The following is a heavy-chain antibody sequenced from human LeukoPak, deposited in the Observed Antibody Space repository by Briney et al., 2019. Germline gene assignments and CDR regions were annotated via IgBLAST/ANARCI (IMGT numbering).Heavy chain of an antibody. D-gene: IGHD3-3*01. CDR1: GGSISSGSYY. CDR2: IYTSGST. Sequence: PSQTLSLTCTVSGGSISSGSYYWSWIRQPAGKGLEWIGRIYTSGSTNYNPSLKSRVTISVDTSKNQFSLKLSSVTAADTAVYYCARGLGDFWSGYGVNYMDVWGKGTTVTVSS. J-gene: IGHJ6*03. V-gene: IGHV4-61*02. CDR3: ARGLGDFWSGYGVNYMDV.